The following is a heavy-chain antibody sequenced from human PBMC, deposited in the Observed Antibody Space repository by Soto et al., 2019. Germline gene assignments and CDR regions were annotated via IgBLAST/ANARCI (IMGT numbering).Heavy chain of an antibody. D-gene: IGHD3-10*01. CDR3: AREEITMVRGVVYPHDQIYYYYYMDV. Sequence: HPGGSLRLSCAASGFTFSSYAMSWVRQAPGRGLEWVSAISSSSSTIYYADSVKGRFTISRDNAKNSLYLQMNSLRAEDTAVYYCAREEITMVRGVVYPHDQIYYYYYMDVWGKGTTVTVSS. CDR2: ISSSSSTI. J-gene: IGHJ6*03. V-gene: IGHV3-48*01. CDR1: GFTFSSYA.